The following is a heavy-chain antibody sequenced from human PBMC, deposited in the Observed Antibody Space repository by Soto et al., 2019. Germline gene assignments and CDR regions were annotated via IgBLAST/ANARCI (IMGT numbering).Heavy chain of an antibody. CDR3: ARDPQYNWNYDY. J-gene: IGHJ4*02. Sequence: GGSLRLSCAASGFTFSSYSMHWVRQAPGKGLEWVASISSSSSYIYYADSVKGRFTISRDNAKNSLYLQMNSLRAEDTAVYYCARDPQYNWNYDYWGQGTLVTVSS. CDR1: GFTFSSYS. CDR2: ISSSSSYI. V-gene: IGHV3-21*01. D-gene: IGHD1-7*01.